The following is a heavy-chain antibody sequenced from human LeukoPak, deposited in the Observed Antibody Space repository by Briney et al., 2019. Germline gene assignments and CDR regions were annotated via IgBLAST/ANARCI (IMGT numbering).Heavy chain of an antibody. CDR2: ISYDGSNK. CDR3: ARDLNYYDSSGYSLGAFDI. CDR1: GFTFSSYA. D-gene: IGHD3-22*01. J-gene: IGHJ3*02. V-gene: IGHV3-30-3*01. Sequence: GRSLRLSCAASGFTFSSYAMHWVRQAPGKGLEWVAVISYDGSNKYYADSVKGRFTISRDNFKNTLYLQMNSLRAEDTAVYYCARDLNYYDSSGYSLGAFDIWGQGTMVTVSS.